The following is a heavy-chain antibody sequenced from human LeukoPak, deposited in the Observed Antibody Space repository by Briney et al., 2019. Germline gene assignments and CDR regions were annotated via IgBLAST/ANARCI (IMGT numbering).Heavy chain of an antibody. CDR3: AREKGTLIRAMAFEM. Sequence: PGGSLRLSCAASGFTFRSYAMHWVRQAPGKGLEWVAVISYDAINKYYADSVRGRFTISRDNSKNTLYLQMNSLKAEDTAVYYCAREKGTLIRAMAFEMWGQGTMVTVSS. CDR2: ISYDAINK. J-gene: IGHJ3*02. D-gene: IGHD3-10*01. V-gene: IGHV3-30*03. CDR1: GFTFRSYA.